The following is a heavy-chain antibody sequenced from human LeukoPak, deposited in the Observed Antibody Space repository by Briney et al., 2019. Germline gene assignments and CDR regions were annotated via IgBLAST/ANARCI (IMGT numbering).Heavy chain of an antibody. CDR3: ARDRYYYDSSGYPGY. CDR2: INPNSGGT. CDR1: GYTFTGYY. J-gene: IGHJ4*02. D-gene: IGHD3-22*01. V-gene: IGHV1-2*02. Sequence: ASVKVSCKASGYTFTGYYMHWVRQAPGQGLEWMGWINPNSGGTNYAQKFQGRVTMTRDTSISTAYMELSRLRSDDTAVYYCARDRYYYDSSGYPGYWGQGTLVTVYS.